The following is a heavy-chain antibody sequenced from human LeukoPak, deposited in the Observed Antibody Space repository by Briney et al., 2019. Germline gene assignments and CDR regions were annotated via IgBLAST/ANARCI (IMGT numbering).Heavy chain of an antibody. CDR3: ARTGSSGYCYVDYYYGMDV. V-gene: IGHV1-3*01. Sequence: GASVKVSCKASGYTFTSYAMHWVRQAPGQRLEWMGWINAGNGNTKYSQKFQGRVTITRDTSASTAYMELSSLRSEDTAVYYCARTGSSGYCYVDYYYGMDVWGQGTTVTVSS. J-gene: IGHJ6*02. D-gene: IGHD3-22*01. CDR2: INAGNGNT. CDR1: GYTFTSYA.